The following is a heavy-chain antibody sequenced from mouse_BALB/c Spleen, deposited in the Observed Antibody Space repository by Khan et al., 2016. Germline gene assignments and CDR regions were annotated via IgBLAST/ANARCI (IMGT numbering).Heavy chain of an antibody. CDR1: GYTFTNYG. J-gene: IGHJ2*01. CDR2: INTYTGEP. D-gene: IGHD1-1*01. Sequence: QFPLVPSGPELKKPGETVKISCKASGYTFTNYGMNWVKQAPGKGLKWMGWINTYTGEPTYADDFKGRFAFSLETSASTAYLQINNLKNEDMATYFCATYYLYYFDYWGQGTTLTVSS. V-gene: IGHV9-1*02. CDR3: ATYYLYYFDY.